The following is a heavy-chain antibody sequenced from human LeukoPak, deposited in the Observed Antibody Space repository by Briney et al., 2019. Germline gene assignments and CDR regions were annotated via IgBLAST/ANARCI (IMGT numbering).Heavy chain of an antibody. CDR3: AKGTRRGAGTPPYYHYYYMDV. J-gene: IGHJ6*03. Sequence: PGGSLRLSCAASGFTFSSYAMSWVRQAPGKGLEWVSAISGSGGSTYYADSVKGRFTISRDNSKNTLYLQMNSLRAEDTAVYYCAKGTRRGAGTPPYYHYYYMDVWGKGTTATVSS. V-gene: IGHV3-23*01. CDR2: ISGSGGST. D-gene: IGHD1-1*01. CDR1: GFTFSSYA.